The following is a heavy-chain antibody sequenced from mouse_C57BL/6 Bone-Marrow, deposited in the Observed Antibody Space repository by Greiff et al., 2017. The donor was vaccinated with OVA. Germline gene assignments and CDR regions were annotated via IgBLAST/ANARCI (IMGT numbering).Heavy chain of an antibody. CDR1: GYTFTDYY. J-gene: IGHJ4*01. Sequence: QVQLQQSGPELVKPGASVKISCKASGYTFTDYYINWVKQRPGQGLEWIGWIFPGSGSTCYNEKFKGKATLTVDNSSSTAYMLLSSLTSEDSAVYFCEREDDYEGPYAMDYWGQGTSVTVS. V-gene: IGHV1-75*01. CDR3: EREDDYEGPYAMDY. CDR2: IFPGSGST. D-gene: IGHD2-4*01.